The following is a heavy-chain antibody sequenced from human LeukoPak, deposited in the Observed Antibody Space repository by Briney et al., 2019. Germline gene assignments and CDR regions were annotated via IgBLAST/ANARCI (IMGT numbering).Heavy chain of an antibody. V-gene: IGHV4-61*02. CDR3: ARDHAHYDFWSGYYLDV. CDR2: SYTSGST. D-gene: IGHD3-3*01. Sequence: SQTLSLTCTVSGGSISSGRYYWSWIRQPAGKGLEWIGRSYTSGSTNYNPSLKSRLTISVDTSKNELSLKLSSETAADTAVYYCARDHAHYDFWSGYYLDVWGKGTTVTVSS. J-gene: IGHJ6*04. CDR1: GGSISSGRYY.